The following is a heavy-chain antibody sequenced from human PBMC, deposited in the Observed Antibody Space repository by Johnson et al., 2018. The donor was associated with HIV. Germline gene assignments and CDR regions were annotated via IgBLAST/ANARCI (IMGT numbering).Heavy chain of an antibody. CDR1: GFIFSNYW. CDR2: IKGDGREK. J-gene: IGHJ3*02. CDR3: ARGLRVGAIDAFDI. D-gene: IGHD1-26*01. Sequence: VQLVESGGGLVQRGGSLRLSCAGSGFIFSNYWMNWVRQAPGKGLEWVANIKGDGREKYYVDSVKGRFTISRDNAKNSLYVQMNSLRAEDTAVYYCARGLRVGAIDAFDIWGQGTTVTVSS. V-gene: IGHV3-7*05.